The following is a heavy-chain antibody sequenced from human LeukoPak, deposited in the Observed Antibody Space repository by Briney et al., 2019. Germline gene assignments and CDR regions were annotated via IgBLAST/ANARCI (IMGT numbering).Heavy chain of an antibody. CDR1: GFTFSSYS. J-gene: IGHJ4*02. CDR2: ISSSSSYI. CDR3: ARTSTKNSPFDY. V-gene: IGHV3-21*01. D-gene: IGHD1-14*01. Sequence: GGSLRLSCAASGFTFSSYSMNWVRQAPGKGLEWVSSISSSSSYIYYADSVKGRFTISRDNARNSLYLQMNSLRAEDTAVYYCARTSTKNSPFDYWGQGTLVTVSS.